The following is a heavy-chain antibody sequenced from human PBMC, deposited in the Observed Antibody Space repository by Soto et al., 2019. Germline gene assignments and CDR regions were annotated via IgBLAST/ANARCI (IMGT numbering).Heavy chain of an antibody. CDR1: GDSVSSNSAA. CDR2: TYYRSKWYN. D-gene: IGHD6-6*01. CDR3: ARTLSSSAENWFDP. V-gene: IGHV6-1*01. Sequence: SQTLSLTCAISGDSVSSNSAASNWIRQSPSRGLEWLGRTYYRSKWYNDYAVSVKSRITINPDTSKNQFSLQLNSVTPEDTAVYFCARTLSSSAENWFDPWGQGTLVTVSS. J-gene: IGHJ5*02.